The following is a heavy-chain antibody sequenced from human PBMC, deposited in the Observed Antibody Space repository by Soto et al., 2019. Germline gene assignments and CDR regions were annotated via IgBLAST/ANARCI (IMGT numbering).Heavy chain of an antibody. CDR1: GFTFSSYS. D-gene: IGHD4-17*01. Sequence: GGSLRLSCAASGFTFSSYSMNWVRQAPGKGLEWVSSISSSSSYIYYADSVKGRFTISRDNAKNSLYLQMNGLRAEDTAVYYCARDPTVTTFSGMDVWGQGTTVTVCS. CDR3: ARDPTVTTFSGMDV. J-gene: IGHJ6*02. V-gene: IGHV3-21*01. CDR2: ISSSSSYI.